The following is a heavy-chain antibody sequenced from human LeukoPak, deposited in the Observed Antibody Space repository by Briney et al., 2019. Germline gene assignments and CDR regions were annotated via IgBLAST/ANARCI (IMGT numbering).Heavy chain of an antibody. D-gene: IGHD4-23*01. V-gene: IGHV3-21*01. CDR3: SKDDGGLPAPSCIDL. Sequence: GGSLRLSCAASGFTFSSYSMNWVRQAPGKGLEWVSSISSSSSYIYYADSVKGRFTISRDNAKNSLYLQMNSLRAEDTAVYYCSKDDGGLPAPSCIDLLGQGTLVTGS. CDR2: ISSSSSYI. CDR1: GFTFSSYS. J-gene: IGHJ4*01.